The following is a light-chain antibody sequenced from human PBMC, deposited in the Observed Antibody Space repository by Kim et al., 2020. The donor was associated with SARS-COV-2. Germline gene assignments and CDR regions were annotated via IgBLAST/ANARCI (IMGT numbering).Light chain of an antibody. CDR3: AAWDDSLNGRF. Sequence: QSVLTQPPSASGTPGQRVTISCFGSSSNIGSNTVNWYQQLPGTAPKLLIYSNNQRPSGVPDRFSGSKSGTSASLAISGLQSEDEADYYCAAWDDSLNGRFFGTGTKVTVL. V-gene: IGLV1-44*01. CDR2: SNN. CDR1: SSNIGSNT. J-gene: IGLJ1*01.